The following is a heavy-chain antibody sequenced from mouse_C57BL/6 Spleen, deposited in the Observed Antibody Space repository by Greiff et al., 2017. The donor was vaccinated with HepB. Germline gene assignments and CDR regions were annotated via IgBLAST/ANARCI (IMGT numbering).Heavy chain of an antibody. CDR2: IRLKSDNYAT. D-gene: IGHD2-2*01. Sequence: EVMLVESGGGLVQPGGSMKLSCVASGFTFSNYWMNWVRQSPEKGLEWVAQIRLKSDNYATHYAESVKGRFTISRDDSKSSVYLQMNNLRAEDTGIYYCTDGYLYWYFDVWGTGTTVTVSS. CDR1: GFTFSNYW. CDR3: TDGYLYWYFDV. J-gene: IGHJ1*03. V-gene: IGHV6-3*01.